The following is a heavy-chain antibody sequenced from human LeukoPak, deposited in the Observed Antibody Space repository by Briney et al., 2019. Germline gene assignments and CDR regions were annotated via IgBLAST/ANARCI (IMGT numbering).Heavy chain of an antibody. CDR2: IKKDGSEK. CDR1: GFTFDDYA. V-gene: IGHV3-7*04. CDR3: VGGSGWLPDY. Sequence: PGGSLRLSCAASGFTFDDYAMHWVRQAPGKGLEWVAIIKKDGSEKLYVDSVQGRFTISRDNAKNSLYLEMNRLRAEDTAVYYCVGGSGWLPDYWGQGTLVTVSS. J-gene: IGHJ4*02. D-gene: IGHD6-19*01.